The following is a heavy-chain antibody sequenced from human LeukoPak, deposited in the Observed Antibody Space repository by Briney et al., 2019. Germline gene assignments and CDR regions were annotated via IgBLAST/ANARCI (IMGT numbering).Heavy chain of an antibody. D-gene: IGHD3-22*01. CDR2: IYYSGST. CDR1: GGSISSYY. J-gene: IGHJ3*02. CDR3: ARRANSGFDAFDI. Sequence: PSETLSLTCTVSGGSISSYYWNWIRQPPGKGLEWIGYIYYSGSTNYNPSLKSRVTISVDTSKNQFSLKLSSVTAADTAVYYCARRANSGFDAFDIWGQGTMVTVSS. V-gene: IGHV4-59*01.